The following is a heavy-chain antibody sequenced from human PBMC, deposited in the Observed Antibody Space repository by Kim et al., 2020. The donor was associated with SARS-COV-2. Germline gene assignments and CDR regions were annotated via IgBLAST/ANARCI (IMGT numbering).Heavy chain of an antibody. J-gene: IGHJ4*02. D-gene: IGHD2-21*02. Sequence: GGSLRLSCAASGFTFSGYWMHWVRQAPGKGPVWVSRISPDGTSTTYADSVQGRFTISRDNAKNTLYLQMHSLTVDDTAIYYCTRGGADGGYSTWGYWGQGTLVTVSS. V-gene: IGHV3-74*01. CDR1: GFTFSGYW. CDR2: ISPDGTST. CDR3: TRGGADGGYSTWGY.